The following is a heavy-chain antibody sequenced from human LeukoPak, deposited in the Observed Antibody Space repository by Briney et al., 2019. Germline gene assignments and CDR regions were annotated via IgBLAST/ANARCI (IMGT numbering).Heavy chain of an antibody. CDR3: ARLANNNYASGSLSSFKF. J-gene: IGHJ4*02. D-gene: IGHD3-10*01. V-gene: IGHV5-51*01. Sequence: GESLKISCKGSGYSFTGYWIGWVRQMPGKGLEWMGVIYPGDSDTKYSPSLQAQVTISADRSISTAYLQWSSLTASDTAIYYCARLANNNYASGSLSSFKFWGQGTLVTVSS. CDR2: IYPGDSDT. CDR1: GYSFTGYW.